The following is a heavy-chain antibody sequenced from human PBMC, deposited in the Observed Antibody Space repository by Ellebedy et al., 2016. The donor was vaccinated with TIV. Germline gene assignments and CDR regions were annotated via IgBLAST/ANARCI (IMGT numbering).Heavy chain of an antibody. V-gene: IGHV1-46*04. CDR3: ARDPGYSSGWYAANLDY. CDR1: GYTFTSYY. D-gene: IGHD6-19*01. CDR2: INPSGGST. J-gene: IGHJ4*02. Sequence: AASVKVSCKASGYTFTSYYMHWVRQAPGQGLEWMGIINPSGGSTSYAQKLQGRVTMTRDTSTSTVYMELSSLRSEDTAVYYCARDPGYSSGWYAANLDYWGQGTLVTVSS.